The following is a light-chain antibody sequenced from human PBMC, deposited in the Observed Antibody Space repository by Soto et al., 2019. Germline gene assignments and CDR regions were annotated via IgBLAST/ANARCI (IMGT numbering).Light chain of an antibody. CDR2: GAS. J-gene: IGKJ2*01. V-gene: IGKV3-20*01. Sequence: EIVLTQSPGTLSLSPGERATLSCRASQNISSNNLAWYQQKPGQAPRLLIYGASRKATGTPDRFSGSGSGTDCTLAITRLEPEDFAVFYCQQYGSSSSFGQGTTLEI. CDR3: QQYGSSSS. CDR1: QNISSNN.